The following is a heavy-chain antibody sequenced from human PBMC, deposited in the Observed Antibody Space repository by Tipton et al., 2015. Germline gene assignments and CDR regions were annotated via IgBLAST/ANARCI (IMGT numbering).Heavy chain of an antibody. CDR3: VRAMVSGLRQERHNWFDS. J-gene: IGHJ5*01. CDR1: GFWFRDYS. Sequence: SLRLSCEAFGFWFRDYSFNWVRQAPGKGLEWVSYISKDRVTKYYADSVKGRFTVSRDNDKESLYLQMNSLRVDDTAVYFCVRAMVSGLRQERHNWFDSWGQGTLVTVSS. CDR2: ISKDRVTK. D-gene: IGHD1-14*01. V-gene: IGHV3-48*01.